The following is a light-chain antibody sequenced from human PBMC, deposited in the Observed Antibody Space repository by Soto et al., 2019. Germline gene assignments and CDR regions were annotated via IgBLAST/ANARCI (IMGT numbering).Light chain of an antibody. V-gene: IGKV1-5*03. CDR1: QNIRSW. CDR3: QQYHSYSWT. J-gene: IGKJ1*01. CDR2: KAS. Sequence: DIQMTQSPSALSASVGDRVTITCRTSQNIRSWLAWYQQKPGKPPKLLIYKASTLESGVPSRFSGSGSGTEFTLAISSLQPDDFATYYCQQYHSYSWTFGQGTKVDIK.